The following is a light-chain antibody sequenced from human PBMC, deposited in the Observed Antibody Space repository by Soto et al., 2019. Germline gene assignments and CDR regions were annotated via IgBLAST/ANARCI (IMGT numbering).Light chain of an antibody. CDR2: DAS. CDR1: QDIGKY. J-gene: IGKJ2*01. Sequence: DIQMTQSPSSLSAFVGDRVTITCQASQDIGKYLIWYQQKPGKAPKLLIYDASNLETGVPRRFSGSGSGTDFSFTISSLLPEDSATYYCQRHVTVPYTFGQGTKPEIK. CDR3: QRHVTVPYT. V-gene: IGKV1-33*01.